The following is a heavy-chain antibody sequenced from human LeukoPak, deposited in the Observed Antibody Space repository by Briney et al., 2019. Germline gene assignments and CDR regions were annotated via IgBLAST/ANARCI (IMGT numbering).Heavy chain of an antibody. Sequence: ASVKVSCKSSGYTFTRYGITWVRQAPGQGLEWMGWINTYNGNTNYAQKLQGRVTITRDTSTSTAYMELRSLRSDDTAVYYCARVGPPLLRFLEWLLPDNYYYGMDVWGQGTTVTVSS. J-gene: IGHJ6*02. CDR1: GYTFTRYG. D-gene: IGHD3-3*01. V-gene: IGHV1-18*01. CDR2: INTYNGNT. CDR3: ARVGPPLLRFLEWLLPDNYYYGMDV.